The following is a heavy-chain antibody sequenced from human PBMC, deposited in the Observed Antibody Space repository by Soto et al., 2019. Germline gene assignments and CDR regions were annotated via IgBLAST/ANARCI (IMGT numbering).Heavy chain of an antibody. J-gene: IGHJ4*02. Sequence: QVQLVQSGAEVKKPGASVKVSCQASGYTFSYYRINWVRQAPGQGLEWMGWIDTSNGNTDYAQTFQDRVTMTADTSTSTTFMEVRSLRSDDTAVYYCARGRGHTSGDPEYWGQGTLVAVSS. CDR1: GYTFSYYR. D-gene: IGHD3-22*01. CDR3: ARGRGHTSGDPEY. V-gene: IGHV1-18*01. CDR2: IDTSNGNT.